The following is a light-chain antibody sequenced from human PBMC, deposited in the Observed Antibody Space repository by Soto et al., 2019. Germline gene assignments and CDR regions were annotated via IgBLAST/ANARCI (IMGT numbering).Light chain of an antibody. CDR1: SSDIGNYNY. J-gene: IGLJ3*02. CDR3: CSYSSSSTSPWV. Sequence: QSALTQPASVSGPPGQSITISCIGSSSDIGNYNYVSWYQQHPGKAPKVMIYEVSSRPSGVSHRFSGSKSGNTASLTISGLQAEDEADYDCCSYSSSSTSPWVFGGGTKLTVL. CDR2: EVS. V-gene: IGLV2-14*01.